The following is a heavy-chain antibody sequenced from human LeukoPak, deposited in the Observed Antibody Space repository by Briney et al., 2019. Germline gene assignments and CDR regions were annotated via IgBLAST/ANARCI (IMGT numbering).Heavy chain of an antibody. V-gene: IGHV4-34*01. CDR2: INHSGST. J-gene: IGHJ6*03. D-gene: IGHD3-10*01. CDR1: GFTFSSYW. CDR3: ARGATMVRGVIYYYYYYMDV. Sequence: GSLRLSCAASGFTFSSYWMSWIRQPPGKGLEWIGEINHSGSTNYNPSLKSRVTISVDTSKNQFSLKLSSVTAADTAVYYCARGATMVRGVIYYYYYYMDVWGKGTTVTVSS.